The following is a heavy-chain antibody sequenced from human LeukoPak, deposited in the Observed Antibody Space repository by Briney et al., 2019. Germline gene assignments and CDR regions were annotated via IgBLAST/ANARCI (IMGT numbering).Heavy chain of an antibody. Sequence: PSETLSLTCTVSGGSISSSGYYWGWIRQPPGKGLEWNGSIYYSGSTYYDPSLKSRVTITVDTSKNQFSLKLSSVTAADTGVYYCARVFSAAGPDYWGQGTLVTVSS. V-gene: IGHV4-39*07. CDR3: ARVFSAAGPDY. CDR2: IYYSGST. J-gene: IGHJ4*02. D-gene: IGHD6-19*01. CDR1: GGSISSSGYY.